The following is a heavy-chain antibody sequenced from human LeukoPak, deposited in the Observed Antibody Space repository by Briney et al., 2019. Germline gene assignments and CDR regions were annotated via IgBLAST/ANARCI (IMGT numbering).Heavy chain of an antibody. J-gene: IGHJ4*02. CDR2: ISSSGSTI. V-gene: IGHV3-48*03. D-gene: IGHD4-17*01. Sequence: PGGSLRLSCAASGFTFSSYEMNWVRQAPGKGLEWVSYISSSGSTIYYADSVKGRFTISRDNAKNSLYLQMNSLRAEDTAVYYCASVGEYGDYVTYWGQGTLVTVSS. CDR1: GFTFSSYE. CDR3: ASVGEYGDYVTY.